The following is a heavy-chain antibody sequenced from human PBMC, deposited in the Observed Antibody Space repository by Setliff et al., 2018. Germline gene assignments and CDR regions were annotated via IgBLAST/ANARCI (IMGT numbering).Heavy chain of an antibody. CDR2: IDHSGST. Sequence: SETLSLTCSVSGASIGSGGYFWIWIRQPAGKGLEWIGDIDHSGSTNYNPSLKSRLTISVDTPKNQFSLSLSSVTAADTAVYYCAGGAFGSRWYVRPWFDPWGQGTLVTVSS. CDR1: GASIGSGGYF. V-gene: IGHV4-61*10. D-gene: IGHD6-13*01. J-gene: IGHJ5*02. CDR3: AGGAFGSRWYVRPWFDP.